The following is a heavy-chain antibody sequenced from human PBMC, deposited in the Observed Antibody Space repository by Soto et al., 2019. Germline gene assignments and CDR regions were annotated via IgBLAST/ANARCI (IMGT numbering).Heavy chain of an antibody. J-gene: IGHJ5*02. Sequence: SLKVSCKASGVTFSSYAISWVRQAPGQGLEWMGGIIPIFGTANYAQKFQGRVTITADESTSTAYMELSSLRSEDTAVYYCARDSTVWFDPWGQGTLVTVSS. D-gene: IGHD2-2*01. CDR2: IIPIFGTA. CDR1: GVTFSSYA. CDR3: ARDSTVWFDP. V-gene: IGHV1-69*13.